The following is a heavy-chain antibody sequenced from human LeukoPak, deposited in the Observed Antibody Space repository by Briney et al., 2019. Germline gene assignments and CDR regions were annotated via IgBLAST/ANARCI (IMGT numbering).Heavy chain of an antibody. CDR2: MNPKSGAT. J-gene: IGHJ4*02. CDR3: AIEGYYYDSSGYYTFDY. V-gene: IGHV1-2*02. CDR1: GYRFTGYY. D-gene: IGHD3-22*01. Sequence: ASVKVSCKTSGYRFTGYYLHWVRQAPGQGLEWMGWMNPKSGATDYARKFQGRVTMTRDTSISTAYMELSSLRSEDTAVYYCAIEGYYYDSSGYYTFDYWGQGTLVTVSS.